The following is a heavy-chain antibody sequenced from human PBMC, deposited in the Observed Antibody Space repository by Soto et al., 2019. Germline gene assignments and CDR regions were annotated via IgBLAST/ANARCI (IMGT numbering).Heavy chain of an antibody. CDR2: IYPGDSDT. Sequence: GESLKISCKASGYSFTTYWIGWVRQMPGKGLELMGIIYPGDSDTRYSPSFQGQVTISADKSINTAYLQWSSLKASDTAVYYCARHMRYISWTSSYYYYGMDVWGQGTTVTVSS. V-gene: IGHV5-51*01. CDR3: ARHMRYISWTSSYYYYGMDV. J-gene: IGHJ6*02. D-gene: IGHD6-6*01. CDR1: GYSFTTYW.